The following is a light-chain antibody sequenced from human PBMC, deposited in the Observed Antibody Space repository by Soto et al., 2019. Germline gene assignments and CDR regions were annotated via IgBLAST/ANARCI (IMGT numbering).Light chain of an antibody. CDR2: GAS. CDR3: QQYNNWPPWT. V-gene: IGKV3-20*01. Sequence: EIVLTQSPGTLSLSPGERATLSCRASQSVSSSYLAWYQQKPGQAPRLLIYGASSRATGIPDRFSGSGSGTDFTLTISSLQSEDFAVYYCQQYNNWPPWTFGPGTKVEIK. J-gene: IGKJ1*01. CDR1: QSVSSSY.